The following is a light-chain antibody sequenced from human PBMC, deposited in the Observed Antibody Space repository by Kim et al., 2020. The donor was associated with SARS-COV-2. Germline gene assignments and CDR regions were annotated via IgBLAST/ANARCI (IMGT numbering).Light chain of an antibody. CDR1: QSVSNYF. CDR3: QRYGSVPYT. J-gene: IGKJ2*01. CDR2: GAS. V-gene: IGKV3-20*01. Sequence: LSPGERATLSCRASQSVSNYFLAWYQHRPGQSPRLLIYGASTRAKGIPDRFSGSGSGTDFTLTISRLEPEDFAVYYCQRYGSVPYTFGQGTKLEI.